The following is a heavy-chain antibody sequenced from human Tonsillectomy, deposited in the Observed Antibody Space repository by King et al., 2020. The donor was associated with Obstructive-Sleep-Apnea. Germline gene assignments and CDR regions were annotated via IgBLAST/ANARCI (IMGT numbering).Heavy chain of an antibody. V-gene: IGHV3-30-3*01. CDR2: ISYDGSNK. CDR1: GFTFSNYA. J-gene: IGHJ4*02. D-gene: IGHD5-18*01. Sequence: VQLVESGGGVVQPGRSLRLSCAASGFTFSNYAMHWVRQAPGKGLEWVAIISYDGSNKYNADSVKGRFTNSRDDSKNTLYLQMNSLRAEDTAVYYCARDHGYSYGYIDYYFDYWGQGTLVTVSS. CDR3: ARDHGYSYGYIDYYFDY.